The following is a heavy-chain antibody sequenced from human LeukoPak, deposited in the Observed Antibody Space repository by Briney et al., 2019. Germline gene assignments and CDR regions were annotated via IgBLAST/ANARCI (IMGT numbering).Heavy chain of an antibody. CDR3: AHSPHYYDSSGYYYVAWFDP. J-gene: IGHJ5*02. V-gene: IGHV2-5*02. Sequence: SGPTLVKPTQTLTLTCTFSGFSLSTSGVGVGWIRQPPGKALEWLALIYWDDDKRYSPSLKSRLTITKDTSKNQVVLTMTNMDPVDTATYYCAHSPHYYDSSGYYYVAWFDPWGQGTLVTVSS. CDR1: GFSLSTSGVG. D-gene: IGHD3-22*01. CDR2: IYWDDDK.